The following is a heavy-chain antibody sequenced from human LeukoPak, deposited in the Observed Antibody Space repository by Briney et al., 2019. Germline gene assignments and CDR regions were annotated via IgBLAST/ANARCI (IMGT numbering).Heavy chain of an antibody. V-gene: IGHV3-21*01. J-gene: IGHJ4*02. CDR3: ARAGVREYYFDY. D-gene: IGHD3-10*01. CDR2: ISSSSSYI. Sequence: GGSLRLSCAASGFTFSTYAMSWVRQAPGKGLEWVSSISSSSSYIYYADSVKGRFTISRDNAKSSLYLQMNSLRAEDTAVYYCARAGVREYYFDYWGQGTLVTVSS. CDR1: GFTFSTYA.